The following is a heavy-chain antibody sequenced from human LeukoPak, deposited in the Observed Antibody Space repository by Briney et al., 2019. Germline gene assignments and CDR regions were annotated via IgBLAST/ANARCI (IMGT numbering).Heavy chain of an antibody. V-gene: IGHV4-61*02. CDR3: ARDGTYGDYVWYFDL. CDR2: IYTSGST. Sequence: SQTLSLTCTVSGGSISSGGYYWSWIRQPAGKGLEWIGRIYTSGSTNYNPSLKSRVTISVDTSKNQFSLKLSSVTAADTAVYYCARDGTYGDYVWYFDLWGRGTLVTVSS. CDR1: GGSISSGGYY. J-gene: IGHJ2*01. D-gene: IGHD4-17*01.